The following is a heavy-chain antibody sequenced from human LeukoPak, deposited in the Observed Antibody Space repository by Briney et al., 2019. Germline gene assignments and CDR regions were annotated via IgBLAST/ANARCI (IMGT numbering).Heavy chain of an antibody. Sequence: SETLSLTCAVYSGSFSGYYWSWIRQPPGKGLEWIGEINHSGSTNYNPSLKSRVTISVDTSKNQFSLKLSSVTAADTAVYYCARAGGWPRLFDYWGQGTLVTVSS. CDR1: SGSFSGYY. V-gene: IGHV4-34*01. CDR3: ARAGGWPRLFDY. CDR2: INHSGST. D-gene: IGHD6-19*01. J-gene: IGHJ4*02.